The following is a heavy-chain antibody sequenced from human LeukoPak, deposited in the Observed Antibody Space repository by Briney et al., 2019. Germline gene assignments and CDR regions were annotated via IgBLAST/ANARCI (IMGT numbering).Heavy chain of an antibody. D-gene: IGHD2-2*01. CDR3: ARSTEERPWFDP. J-gene: IGHJ5*02. CDR2: ISSSSRYI. CDR1: GFTFTSYS. Sequence: GGSLRLSCAASGFTFTSYSMNWVRQAPGKGLEWASSISSSSRYIYYADSVKGRFTISRDNAKNSLYLQMNSLSAEDTAVYYCARSTEERPWFDPWGQGTLVTVSS. V-gene: IGHV3-21*01.